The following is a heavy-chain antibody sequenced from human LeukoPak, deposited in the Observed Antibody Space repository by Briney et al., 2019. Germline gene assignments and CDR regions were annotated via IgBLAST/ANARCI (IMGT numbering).Heavy chain of an antibody. J-gene: IGHJ4*02. CDR3: ARERVNYYDSSGYYLFDY. D-gene: IGHD3-22*01. CDR1: DYTFTSYG. CDR2: IIPILGIA. V-gene: IGHV1-69*04. Sequence: GASVKVSCKASDYTFTSYGISWVRQAPGQGLEWMGRIIPILGIANYAQKFQGRVTITADKSTSTAYMELSSLRSEDTAVYYCARERVNYYDSSGYYLFDYWGQGTLVTVSS.